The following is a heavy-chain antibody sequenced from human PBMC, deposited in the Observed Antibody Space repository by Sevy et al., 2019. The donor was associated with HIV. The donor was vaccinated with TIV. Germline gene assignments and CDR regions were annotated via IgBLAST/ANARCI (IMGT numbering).Heavy chain of an antibody. D-gene: IGHD6-6*01. CDR1: GFTFSSYA. V-gene: IGHV3-23*01. J-gene: IGHJ6*03. CDR3: AREGMSSSKGYYYYYMDV. Sequence: GGSLRLSCAASGFTFSSYAMSWVRQAPGKGLEWVSAISGSGGSTYYADSVKGRFTISRDNSKNTLYLQMNSLRAEDTAVYYCAREGMSSSKGYYYYYMDVWGKGTTVTVSS. CDR2: ISGSGGST.